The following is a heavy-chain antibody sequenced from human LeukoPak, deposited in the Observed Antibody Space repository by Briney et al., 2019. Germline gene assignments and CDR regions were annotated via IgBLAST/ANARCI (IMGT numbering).Heavy chain of an antibody. CDR3: ARDRGYTYGHPLDY. CDR1: GFTFSNYD. Sequence: GGSLRLSCAASGFTFSNYDIHWVRQTPGKGLEWVAVTSYDGSNKYFVDSVKGRFTISRDNSKNTLYLQMDSLRDEDTAVYYCARDRGYTYGHPLDYWGQGTLVTVSS. V-gene: IGHV3-30*03. CDR2: TSYDGSNK. D-gene: IGHD5-18*01. J-gene: IGHJ4*02.